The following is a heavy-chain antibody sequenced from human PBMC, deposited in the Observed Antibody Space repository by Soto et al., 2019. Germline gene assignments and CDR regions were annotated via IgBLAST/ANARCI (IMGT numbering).Heavy chain of an antibody. J-gene: IGHJ6*04. D-gene: IGHD2-15*01. CDR1: GYSFTSYW. CDR3: ARGSSSMGHYYGMDV. V-gene: IGHV5-10-1*01. CDR2: IDPSDSYT. Sequence: LGESLKISCKGSGYSFTSYWISWVRQMPGKGLEWMGRIDPSDSYTNYSPSFQGHVTISADKSISTAYLQWSSLKASDTAMYYCARGSSSMGHYYGMDVWGKGTTVTVYS.